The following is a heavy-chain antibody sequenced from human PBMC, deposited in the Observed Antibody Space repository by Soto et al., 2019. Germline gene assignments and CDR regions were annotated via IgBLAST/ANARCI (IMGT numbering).Heavy chain of an antibody. J-gene: IGHJ6*02. V-gene: IGHV5-10-1*01. Sequence: TVGSLKISCNGSGYSFTSYWISWVRQMPGKGLEWMGRIDPSDSYTNYSPSFQGHVTISADKSISTAYLQWSSLKASDTAMYYCARHYSNYQSPGNGMDVWGQGTTVTVSS. D-gene: IGHD4-4*01. CDR1: GYSFTSYW. CDR2: IDPSDSYT. CDR3: ARHYSNYQSPGNGMDV.